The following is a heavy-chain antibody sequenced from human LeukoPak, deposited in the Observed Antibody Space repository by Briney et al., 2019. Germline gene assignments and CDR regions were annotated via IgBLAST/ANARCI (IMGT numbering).Heavy chain of an antibody. CDR3: ARSRSDYGDYYFDY. CDR2: IKQDGSEK. CDR1: GFTFSSYW. J-gene: IGHJ4*02. V-gene: IGHV3-7*01. Sequence: GGSLRLSCAAPGFTFSSYWMSWVRQAPGKGLEWVANIKQDGSEKYYVDSVKGRFTISRDNAKNSLYLQMNSLRAEDTAVYYCARSRSDYGDYYFDYWGQGTLVTVSS. D-gene: IGHD4-17*01.